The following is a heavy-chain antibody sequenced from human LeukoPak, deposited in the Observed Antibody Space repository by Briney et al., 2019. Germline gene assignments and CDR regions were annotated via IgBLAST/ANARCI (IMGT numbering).Heavy chain of an antibody. CDR3: ARAVEPSTSHWEGVDY. D-gene: IGHD2-2*01. CDR1: GYTFSSYSM. CDR2: IYHSGST. Sequence: GSLRLSCAASGYTFSSYSMNWVRQAPGKGLEWIGEIYHSGSTNYNPSLKSRVTISVDKSKNQFSLKLSSVTAADTAVYYCARAVEPSTSHWEGVDYWGQGTLVTVSS. V-gene: IGHV4-4*02. J-gene: IGHJ4*02.